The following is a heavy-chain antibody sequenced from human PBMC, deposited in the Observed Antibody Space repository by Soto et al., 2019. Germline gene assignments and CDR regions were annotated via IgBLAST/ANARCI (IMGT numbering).Heavy chain of an antibody. CDR3: ARDVTTFEGVIALGD. Sequence: QVQLVQSGAEVKKPGASVKVSCKASGYTFTSYGISWVRQPPGQGLEWMGWISAYNGNTTYAQKLQGRVTTTTDTSPSTAYRELTSLRSDDTAVYYCARDVTTFEGVIALGDWAPGTLVTVSS. CDR1: GYTFTSYG. V-gene: IGHV1-18*01. D-gene: IGHD3-16*02. CDR2: ISAYNGNT. J-gene: IGHJ4*02.